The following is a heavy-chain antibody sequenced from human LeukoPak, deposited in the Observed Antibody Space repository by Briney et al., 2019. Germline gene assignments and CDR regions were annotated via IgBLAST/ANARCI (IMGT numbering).Heavy chain of an antibody. CDR1: GFTFDDYA. CDR2: ISWNSGSI. D-gene: IGHD6-13*01. Sequence: GRSLRLSCAASGFTFDDYAMHWVRQAPGKGLEWVSGISWNSGSIGYADSVKGRFTISRDNAKNSLYLQMNSLRAEDTALYYCAKDMRGIAAASFDYWGQGTLVTVSS. J-gene: IGHJ4*02. V-gene: IGHV3-9*01. CDR3: AKDMRGIAAASFDY.